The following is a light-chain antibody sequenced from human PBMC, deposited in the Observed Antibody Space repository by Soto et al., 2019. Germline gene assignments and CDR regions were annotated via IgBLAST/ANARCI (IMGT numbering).Light chain of an antibody. CDR2: VVN. J-gene: IGLJ1*01. V-gene: IGLV2-18*01. CDR3: SLYSSNGTLV. Sequence: QSVLTQPPSVSGSPGQSVTISCTATTTDIDNYDSVSWYQQAPGTAPKLIIYVVNNRPSGAPDRFSGSTSGNTASLTISGLQAEDVTDYFCSLYSSNGTLVFGPGTKVTVL. CDR1: TTDIDNYDS.